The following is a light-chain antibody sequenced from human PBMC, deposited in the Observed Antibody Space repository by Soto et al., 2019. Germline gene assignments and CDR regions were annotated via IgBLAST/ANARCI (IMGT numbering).Light chain of an antibody. CDR2: DTT. CDR1: QSVSRSY. J-gene: IGKJ5*01. V-gene: IGKV3D-20*02. Sequence: EIVLTQSPGTLSLSPGERATLSCRASQSVSRSYLAWYQQKPGQAPRLLIYDTTSRATGIPDRFSGSGSGTDFTLTICRLEPEDSAVYYCQQRHRWPITVGQGTRLDIK. CDR3: QQRHRWPIT.